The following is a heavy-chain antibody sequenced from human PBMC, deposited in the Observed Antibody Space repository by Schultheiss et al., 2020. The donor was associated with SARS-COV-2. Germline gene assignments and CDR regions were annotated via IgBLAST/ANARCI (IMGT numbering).Heavy chain of an antibody. V-gene: IGHV4-59*12. CDR3: ARGSGSLEGPFDY. CDR1: GGSISSYY. J-gene: IGHJ4*02. D-gene: IGHD1-26*01. CDR2: IYYSGST. Sequence: SETLSLTCTVSGGSISSYYWSWIRQPPGKGLEWIGYIYYSGSTYYNPSLKSRVTISVDTSKNQFSLKLSSVTAADTAVYYCARGSGSLEGPFDYWGQGTLVTVSS.